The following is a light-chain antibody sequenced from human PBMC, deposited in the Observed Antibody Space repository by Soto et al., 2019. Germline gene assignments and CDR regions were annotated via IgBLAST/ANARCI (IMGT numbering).Light chain of an antibody. Sequence: QSVLTQPPSASGTPGQRVTISCSGSSSNIGTRNTVNWYQQLPGTAPKLLIRSNDQRPSGVPDRYSGSKSGSSASLVISGLQSEDEADYYCAAWDNSVKGVLLGRGTKLTVL. CDR3: AAWDNSVKGVL. CDR2: SND. J-gene: IGLJ2*01. CDR1: SSNIGTRNT. V-gene: IGLV1-44*01.